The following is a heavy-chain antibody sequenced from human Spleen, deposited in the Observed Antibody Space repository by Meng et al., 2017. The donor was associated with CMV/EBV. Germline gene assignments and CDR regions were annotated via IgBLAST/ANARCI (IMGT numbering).Heavy chain of an antibody. Sequence: CKASGGTFSTYAINWVRQAPGKGLEYMGWISTFNGDTNYAQKFQGRVTLITDTSTSTAYMELRSLRSDDTAVYYCARIRYGSNSLDFWGQGTLVTVSS. CDR2: ISTFNGDT. D-gene: IGHD3-10*01. V-gene: IGHV1-18*01. CDR1: GGTFSTYA. J-gene: IGHJ4*02. CDR3: ARIRYGSNSLDF.